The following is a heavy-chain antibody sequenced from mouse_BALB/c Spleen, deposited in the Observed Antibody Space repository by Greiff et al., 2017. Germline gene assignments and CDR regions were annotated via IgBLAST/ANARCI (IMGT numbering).Heavy chain of an antibody. CDR1: GFTFTDYY. V-gene: IGHV7-3*02. CDR2: IRNKANGYTT. Sequence: EVQLQESGGGLVQPGGSLRLSCATSGFTFTDYYMSWVRQPPGKALEWLGFIRNKANGYTTEYSASVKGRFTISRDNSQSILYLQMNTLRAEDSATYYCARDRAFAYWGQGTLVTVSA. J-gene: IGHJ3*01. CDR3: ARDRAFAY. D-gene: IGHD3-1*01.